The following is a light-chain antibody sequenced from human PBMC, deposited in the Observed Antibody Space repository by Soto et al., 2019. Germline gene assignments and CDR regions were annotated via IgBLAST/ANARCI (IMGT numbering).Light chain of an antibody. CDR1: SGHGSYA. J-gene: IGLJ2*01. Sequence: QSVLTQSPSASASLGASVKLTCTLSSGHGSYAIAWHQQQPEKAPRYLMKLNSDGSHSKGDGIPDRFSGSSSGAERYLTISSLQSEDEADYYCQTWGTGIHVIFGGGTKVTVL. CDR2: LNSDGSH. CDR3: QTWGTGIHVI. V-gene: IGLV4-69*01.